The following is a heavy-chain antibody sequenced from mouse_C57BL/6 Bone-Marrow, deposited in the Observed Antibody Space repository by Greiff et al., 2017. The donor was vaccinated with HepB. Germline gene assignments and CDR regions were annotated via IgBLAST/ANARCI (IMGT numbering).Heavy chain of an antibody. Sequence: EVMLVESGGDLVKPGGSLKLSCAASGFTFSSYGMSWVRQTPDKRLEWVATISSGGSYTYYPDSVKGRFTISRDNAKNTLYLQMSSLKSEDTAMYYCARQVYYSNPWFAYWGQGTLVTVSA. CDR2: ISSGGSYT. J-gene: IGHJ3*01. V-gene: IGHV5-6*01. CDR1: GFTFSSYG. D-gene: IGHD2-5*01. CDR3: ARQVYYSNPWFAY.